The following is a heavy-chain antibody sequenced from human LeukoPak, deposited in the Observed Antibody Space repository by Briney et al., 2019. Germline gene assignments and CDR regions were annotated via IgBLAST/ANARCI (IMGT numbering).Heavy chain of an antibody. CDR3: ARHGPLRPENYYYGMDV. J-gene: IGHJ6*02. V-gene: IGHV4-59*08. Sequence: SETLSLTCTVSGGSISSYYWSWIRQPPGKGLEWIGYIYYSGSTNYNPSLKSRVTISVDTSKNQFSLKLSSVTAADTAVYCCARHGPLRPENYYYGMDVWGQGTTVTVSS. CDR2: IYYSGST. D-gene: IGHD5/OR15-5a*01. CDR1: GGSISSYY.